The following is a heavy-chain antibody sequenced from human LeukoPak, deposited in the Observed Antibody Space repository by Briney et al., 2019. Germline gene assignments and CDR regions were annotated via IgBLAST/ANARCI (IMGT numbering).Heavy chain of an antibody. CDR1: GFTLSSYE. J-gene: IGHJ3*02. D-gene: IGHD6-13*01. CDR2: ISSSGSAI. Sequence: PGGSLRLSCAASGFTLSSYEMNWVSQAPGKGLEWVSYISSSGSAIYYADSVKGRFTISRDNAKNSLYLQMNSLRAEDTAVYYCARLEQLIDAFDIWGQGTMVTVSS. CDR3: ARLEQLIDAFDI. V-gene: IGHV3-48*03.